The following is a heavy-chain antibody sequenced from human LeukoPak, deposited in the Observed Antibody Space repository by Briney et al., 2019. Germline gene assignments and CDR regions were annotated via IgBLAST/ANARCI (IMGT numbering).Heavy chain of an antibody. D-gene: IGHD3-16*01. J-gene: IGHJ5*02. CDR1: GFTFSTHA. Sequence: GGSLRLSCAASGFTFSTHATSWVRPPPRKGLEWVSAISGSGGSTYYADSVKGRFTISRDNSKNTLYLQMNSLRAEDTAVYYCAKESRGPLVANWFDPWGQGTLVTVSS. CDR2: ISGSGGST. V-gene: IGHV3-23*01. CDR3: AKESRGPLVANWFDP.